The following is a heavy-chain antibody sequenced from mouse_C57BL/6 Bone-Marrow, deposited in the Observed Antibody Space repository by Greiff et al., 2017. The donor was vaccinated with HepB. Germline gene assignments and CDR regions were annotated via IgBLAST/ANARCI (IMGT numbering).Heavy chain of an antibody. V-gene: IGHV3-5*01. CDR3: ARDGEGDYGNYFDY. CDR1: GISITTGNYR. J-gene: IGHJ2*01. D-gene: IGHD2-1*01. Sequence: EVHLVESGPGLVKPSQTVFLTCTVTGISITTGNYRWSWIRQFPGNKLEWIGYIYYSGTITYNPSLTSRTTITRDTPKNQFFLEMNSLTAEDTATYYCARDGEGDYGNYFDYWGQGTTLTVSS. CDR2: IYYSGTI.